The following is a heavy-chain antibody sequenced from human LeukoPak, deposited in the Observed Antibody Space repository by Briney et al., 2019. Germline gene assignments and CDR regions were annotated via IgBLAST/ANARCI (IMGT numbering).Heavy chain of an antibody. D-gene: IGHD3-3*01. V-gene: IGHV3-23*01. CDR1: GFTFSSYA. J-gene: IGHJ4*02. CDR2: ISGSGGST. Sequence: GGSLRLSCAASGFTFSSYAMSWARQAPGKGLEWVSAISGSGGSTYYADSVKGRFTISRDNSKNTLYLQMNSLRAEDTAVYYCAKDRSTIFGVPLSNWGQGTLVTVSS. CDR3: AKDRSTIFGVPLSN.